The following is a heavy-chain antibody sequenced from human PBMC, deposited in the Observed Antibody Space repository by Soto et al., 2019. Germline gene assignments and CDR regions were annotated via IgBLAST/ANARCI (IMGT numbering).Heavy chain of an antibody. J-gene: IGHJ4*02. CDR2: IWYDGSNK. Sequence: GGSLRLSCAASGFTFSSYGMHWVRQAPGKGLEWVAVIWYDGSNKYYADSVKGRFTISRDNSKNTLYLQMNSLRAEDTAVYYCARDSLPYYSNAAPGDYWGQGTLVTVSS. CDR1: GFTFSSYG. CDR3: ARDSLPYYSNAAPGDY. V-gene: IGHV3-33*01. D-gene: IGHD4-4*01.